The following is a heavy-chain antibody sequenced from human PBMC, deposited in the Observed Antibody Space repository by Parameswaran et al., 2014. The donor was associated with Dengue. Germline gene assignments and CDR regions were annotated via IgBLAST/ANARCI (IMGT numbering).Heavy chain of an antibody. V-gene: IGHV1-46*04. Sequence: WVRQAPGQGLEWMGIINPSGGSTSDAQKLQGRVTMTRDTSTSTVYMELSSLRSEDTAVYYCARGAYCDFWSGYYFTDYYYGMDVWGQGTTVTVSS. J-gene: IGHJ6*02. CDR2: INPSGGST. D-gene: IGHD3-3*01. CDR3: ARGAYCDFWSGYYFTDYYYGMDV.